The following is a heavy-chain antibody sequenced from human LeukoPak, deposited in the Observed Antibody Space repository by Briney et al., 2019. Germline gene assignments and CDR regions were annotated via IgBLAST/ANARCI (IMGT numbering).Heavy chain of an antibody. CDR3: ARRRVVVASTDGASGAFDI. V-gene: IGHV4-31*03. D-gene: IGHD2-15*01. CDR2: IYYSGST. J-gene: IGHJ3*02. Sequence: PSETLSLTCTVSGGSISSGGYYWSWIRQHPGKGLEWIGYIYYSGSTYYNPSLKSRVTISVDTPKNQFSLKLSSVTAADTAVYFCARRRVVVASTDGASGAFDIWGQGTMVTVSS. CDR1: GGSISSGGYY.